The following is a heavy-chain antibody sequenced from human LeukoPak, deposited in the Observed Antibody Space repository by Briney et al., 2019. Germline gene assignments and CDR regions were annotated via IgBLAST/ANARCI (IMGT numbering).Heavy chain of an antibody. CDR1: GFIFTNYA. CDR3: AKDGGNDYYYGMDV. D-gene: IGHD3-16*01. Sequence: GGSLRLSCAASGFIFTNYAIHWVRQAPGKGLEWVAVISYDGSNKYYGDFVKGRFTISRDNSKNTLFLQMNNLRSDDTAVYYCAKDGGNDYYYGMDVWGQGTTITVSS. J-gene: IGHJ6*02. CDR2: ISYDGSNK. V-gene: IGHV3-30*18.